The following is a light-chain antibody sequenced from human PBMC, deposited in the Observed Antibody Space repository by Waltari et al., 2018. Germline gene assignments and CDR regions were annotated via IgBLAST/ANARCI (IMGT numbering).Light chain of an antibody. CDR2: EVS. CDR3: CSYARSKVGL. V-gene: IGLV2-23*02. J-gene: IGLJ3*02. CDR1: LSDVGSFNL. Sequence: QSALTQPASISGSPGESITLSCAGTLSDVGSFNLGSWYQHHPGKAPKLMIFEVSQRPSGISDRFSGSKSGNTASLTISGLQAEDEANYYCCSYARSKVGLCGGGTKLTVL.